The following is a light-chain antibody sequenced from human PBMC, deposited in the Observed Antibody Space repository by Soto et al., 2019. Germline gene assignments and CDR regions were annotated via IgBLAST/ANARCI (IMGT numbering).Light chain of an antibody. CDR3: SSYTSSSPCV. CDR1: SSDVGFYKY. V-gene: IGLV2-14*01. CDR2: EVS. Sequence: QSALTQPASVSGSPGQSITISCTGTSSDVGFYKYVSWYQHHPGKAPKLMIYEVSNRPSGVSNRFSGSKSGNTASLTISGLQAEDEADYYCSSYTSSSPCVFGTGTKLTVL. J-gene: IGLJ1*01.